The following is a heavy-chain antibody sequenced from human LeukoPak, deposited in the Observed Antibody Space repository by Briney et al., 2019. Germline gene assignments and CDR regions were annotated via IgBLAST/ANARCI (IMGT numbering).Heavy chain of an antibody. Sequence: PSETLSLTCTVSGDSVSCGYYYWSWIRQPPGKGLEWIGNIYYTGSTNYNPSLKSRVTISVDTSKNQFSLKLNSVTAADMAVYYCARNYYDSSGYYLFDAFDIWGQGTMVTVSS. D-gene: IGHD3-22*01. J-gene: IGHJ3*02. CDR1: GDSVSCGYYY. CDR2: IYYTGST. CDR3: ARNYYDSSGYYLFDAFDI. V-gene: IGHV4-61*01.